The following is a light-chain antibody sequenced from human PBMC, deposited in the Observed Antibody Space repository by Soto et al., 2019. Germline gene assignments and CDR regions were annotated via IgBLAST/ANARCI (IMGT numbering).Light chain of an antibody. V-gene: IGKV1-5*01. CDR1: ESIRTW. Sequence: DIQMTQSPSTLSASLGDRVTITCRASESIRTWLAWYQHKPGKAPKFLIYDASSLESGVPSRFSGSGSGTEFTLTISSLQPEDIATYYCLQHNSYPRTFGGGTKVDIK. J-gene: IGKJ4*01. CDR2: DAS. CDR3: LQHNSYPRT.